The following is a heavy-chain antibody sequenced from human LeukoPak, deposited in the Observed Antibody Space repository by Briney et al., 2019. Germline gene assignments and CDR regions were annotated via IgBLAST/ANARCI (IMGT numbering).Heavy chain of an antibody. J-gene: IGHJ4*03. CDR1: GGSFSAYY. D-gene: IGHD1-1*01. CDR2: VNHRGDT. V-gene: IGHV4-34*01. Sequence: SETLSLTCAVYGGSFSAYYWSWIRQSPGKGLQWIAEVNHRGDTNYNPSVKGRVTISVDTSKNQCSLKVTSLTAADTAVYYCARGPTISETGYFDYWGQGTLVTVSS. CDR3: ARGPTISETGYFDY.